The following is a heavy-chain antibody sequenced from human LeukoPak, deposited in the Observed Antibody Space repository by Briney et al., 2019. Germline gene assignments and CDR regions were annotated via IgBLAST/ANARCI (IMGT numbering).Heavy chain of an antibody. CDR2: VNPSGGST. V-gene: IGHV1-46*01. CDR3: ARGGLVVVPAAMYYWFDP. J-gene: IGHJ5*02. Sequence: ASVKVSCKASGYTFTSYYMHWVRQAPGQGLEWMGIVNPSGGSTSYAQKFQGRVTMTRDTSTSTVYMELSSLRSEDTAVYYCARGGLVVVPAAMYYWFDPWGQGTLVTVSS. D-gene: IGHD2-2*01. CDR1: GYTFTSYY.